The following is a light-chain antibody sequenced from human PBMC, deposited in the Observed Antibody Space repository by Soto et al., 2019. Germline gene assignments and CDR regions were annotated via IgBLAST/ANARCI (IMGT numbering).Light chain of an antibody. CDR1: SGHSNYA. CDR2: LNSDGSH. CDR3: QTWGSGIVV. J-gene: IGLJ2*01. V-gene: IGLV4-69*01. Sequence: QTVVTQSPSASASLGASVKLTCTLSSGHSNYAIAWHQQQSEKGPRYLMKLNSDGSHSKGDGIPDRFSGSSSGAERYLTISSLQSEDEADYYWQTWGSGIVVFGGGTKLTVL.